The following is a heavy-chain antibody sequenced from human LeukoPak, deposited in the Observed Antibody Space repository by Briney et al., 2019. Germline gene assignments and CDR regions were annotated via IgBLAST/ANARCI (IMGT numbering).Heavy chain of an antibody. CDR3: ARNYYYYGMDV. CDR1: GFTVSSNY. J-gene: IGHJ6*02. CDR2: IYSGGST. Sequence: PGGSLRLSCAASGFTVSSNYMSWVRQAPGKGLEWVSVIYSGGSTYYADSVKGRFTISRDNSKNTLYLQMNSLRDEDTAVYYCARNYYYYGMDVWGQGTTVTVSS. V-gene: IGHV3-66*01.